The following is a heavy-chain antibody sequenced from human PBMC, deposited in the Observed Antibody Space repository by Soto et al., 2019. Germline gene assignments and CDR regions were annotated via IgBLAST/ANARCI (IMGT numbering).Heavy chain of an antibody. CDR1: GFTFSTYW. J-gene: IGHJ4*02. CDR3: ASRYLEYCSSASCSAPYDF. CDR2: IKQDGSEK. Sequence: GGSLRLSCAASGFTFSTYWMSWVRQAPGKGLEWVANIKQDGSEKYYVDSVKGRFTISRDNTKKSLYLQMNSLRAEDTAVYYCASRYLEYCSSASCSAPYDFWGQGTLVTASS. V-gene: IGHV3-7*05. D-gene: IGHD2-2*01.